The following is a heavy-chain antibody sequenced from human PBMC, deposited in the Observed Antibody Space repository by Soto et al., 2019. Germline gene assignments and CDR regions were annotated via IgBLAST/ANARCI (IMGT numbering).Heavy chain of an antibody. V-gene: IGHV4-34*01. Sequence: SETLSLTCAVYDGSFSDYYWNWIRQAPGKGLEWIGEIKHGGSTNYNPSLKTRVTMSLDTSKNQVSLKVTSVTAADTAMYYCARGRGEVDPWGQGTLVTVSS. CDR3: ARGRGEVDP. CDR2: IKHGGST. D-gene: IGHD3-16*01. CDR1: DGSFSDYY. J-gene: IGHJ5*02.